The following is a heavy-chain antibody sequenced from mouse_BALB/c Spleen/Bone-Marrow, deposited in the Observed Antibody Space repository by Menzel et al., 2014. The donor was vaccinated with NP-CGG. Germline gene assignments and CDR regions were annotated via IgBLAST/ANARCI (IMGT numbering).Heavy chain of an antibody. V-gene: IGHV1-80*01. J-gene: IGHJ2*01. D-gene: IGHD2-1*01. CDR2: IHPGDGDT. CDR3: ARVYYGNLDY. Sequence: QVQLQQSGAELVRPGSSVKISCKASGYAFSNFWINWVKQRPGQGLEWIGQIHPGDGDTNNNGKFKGKATLTTDESSSTAYMQLSSLSSEDSAVYFCARVYYGNLDYWGQGTTLTVSS. CDR1: GYAFSNFW.